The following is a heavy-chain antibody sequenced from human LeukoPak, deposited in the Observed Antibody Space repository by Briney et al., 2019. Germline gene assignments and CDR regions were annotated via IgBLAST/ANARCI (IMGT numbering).Heavy chain of an antibody. D-gene: IGHD6-19*01. J-gene: IGHJ4*02. CDR2: INPNSGGT. Sequence: ASVKVSCKASGYTFAGYYMHWVRQAPGQGLEWMGWINPNSGGTNYAQKFQGRVTMTRDTSISTAYMELSRLRSDDTAVYYCAKDRGDGSGWSFDYWGQGTLVTVSS. CDR1: GYTFAGYY. V-gene: IGHV1-2*02. CDR3: AKDRGDGSGWSFDY.